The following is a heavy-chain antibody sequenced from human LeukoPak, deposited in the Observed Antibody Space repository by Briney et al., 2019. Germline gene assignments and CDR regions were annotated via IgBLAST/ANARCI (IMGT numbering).Heavy chain of an antibody. D-gene: IGHD3-9*01. CDR2: IYYSGST. J-gene: IGHJ2*01. Sequence: PSETLSLTCTVSGGSISSYYWSWIRQPPGKGLEWIGYIYYSGSTNYNPSLKSRATISVDTSKNQFSLKLSSVTAADTAVYYCARDSLLTYDILTGYWDWYFDLWGRGTLVTVSS. V-gene: IGHV4-59*01. CDR1: GGSISSYY. CDR3: ARDSLLTYDILTGYWDWYFDL.